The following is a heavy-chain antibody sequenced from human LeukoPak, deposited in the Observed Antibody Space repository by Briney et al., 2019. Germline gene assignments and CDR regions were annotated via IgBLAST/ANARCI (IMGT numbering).Heavy chain of an antibody. V-gene: IGHV3-23*01. CDR1: QFNFNSYG. D-gene: IGHD1-26*01. Sequence: GGSLRLSCATSQFNFNSYGMTWVRQAPGKGLEWVSSISGSGGSTQYADSVQGRFTISRDNSKNTLYLQMNSLRAEDTAVYYCARALVGATTDVDYWGQGTLVTVSS. CDR2: ISGSGGST. J-gene: IGHJ4*02. CDR3: ARALVGATTDVDY.